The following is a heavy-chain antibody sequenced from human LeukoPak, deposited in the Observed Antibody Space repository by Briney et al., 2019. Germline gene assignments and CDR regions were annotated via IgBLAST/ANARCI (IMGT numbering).Heavy chain of an antibody. CDR3: ARGYYKDGGVYNWFDP. D-gene: IGHD2-8*02. V-gene: IGHV3-74*01. CDR1: GFTFSSYW. J-gene: IGHJ5*02. CDR2: INSDGSST. Sequence: PGGSLRLSCAASGFTFSSYWMHWVRQAPGKGLVWVSRINSDGSSTSYADSVKGRFTISRDNAKNTLYLQMNSLRAEDTAVYYCARGYYKDGGVYNWFDPWGQGTLVTVSS.